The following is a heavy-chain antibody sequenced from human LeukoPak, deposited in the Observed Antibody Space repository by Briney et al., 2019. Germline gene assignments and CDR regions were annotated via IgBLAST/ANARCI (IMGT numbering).Heavy chain of an antibody. Sequence: SETLSLTCTVSGGSISSYYWSWIRQPPGKGLEWIGYIYYSGSTNYNPSLKSRVTISVDTSKNQFSLKLSSVTAADTAVYYCARVAVPAAKPDYYYYMDVWGKGTTVTVSS. CDR3: ARVAVPAAKPDYYYYMDV. V-gene: IGHV4-59*01. CDR2: IYYSGST. J-gene: IGHJ6*03. CDR1: GGSISSYY. D-gene: IGHD2-2*02.